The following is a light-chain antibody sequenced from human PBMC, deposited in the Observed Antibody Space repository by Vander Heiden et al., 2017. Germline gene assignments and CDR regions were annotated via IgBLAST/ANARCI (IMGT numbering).Light chain of an antibody. J-gene: IGLJ3*02. V-gene: IGLV1-47*01. Sequence: QSILTQPPAASGTPGQRVTIYCSGSSSNIGAGHVNWQQQLPGAAPKVLSYGTSQRPSGVADRFSGSKSGTSATLAISGLRSDDEADYYCASWDDSLSVVLFGGGTRPTVL. CDR1: SSNIGAGH. CDR2: GTS. CDR3: ASWDDSLSVVL.